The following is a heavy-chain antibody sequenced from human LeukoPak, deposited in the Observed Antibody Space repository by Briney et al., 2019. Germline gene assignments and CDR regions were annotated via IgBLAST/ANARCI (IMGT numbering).Heavy chain of an antibody. CDR1: GFTISSYA. CDR3: ARVPDSSGYYYGMDV. D-gene: IGHD6-25*01. V-gene: IGHV3-30-3*01. CDR2: ISYDGSNK. Sequence: GGSLRLSCAASGFTISSYAMHWVRQAPGKGLEWVAVISYDGSNKYYADSVKGRFTISRDNSKNTLYLQMNSLRAEDTAVYYCARVPDSSGYYYGMDVWGQGTTVTVSS. J-gene: IGHJ6*02.